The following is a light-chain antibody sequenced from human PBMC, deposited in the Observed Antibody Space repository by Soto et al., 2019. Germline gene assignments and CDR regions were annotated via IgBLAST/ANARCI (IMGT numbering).Light chain of an antibody. CDR2: GAS. CDR1: QSVSSN. J-gene: IGKJ5*01. CDR3: QQYGTSPRT. V-gene: IGKV3-15*01. Sequence: EIVMTQSPATLSVSPGERATLSCRASQSVSSNLAWYQQKPGQAPRLLIHGASTRATGIPARFSGSGSGTDFTLTISRLEPEDFAVYFCQQYGTSPRTFGQGTRLEIK.